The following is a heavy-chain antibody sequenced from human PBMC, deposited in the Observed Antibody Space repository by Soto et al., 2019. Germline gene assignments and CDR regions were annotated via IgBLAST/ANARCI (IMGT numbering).Heavy chain of an antibody. Sequence: ASVKVSCKASGGTFSSYAISWVRQAPGQGLEWMGGIIPIFGTANYAQKFQGRVTITADESTSTAYMELSSLRSEDTAVYYCARDSITIFGVVTSDYYYGMDVWGQGTTVTVS. CDR1: GGTFSSYA. D-gene: IGHD3-3*01. CDR3: ARDSITIFGVVTSDYYYGMDV. CDR2: IIPIFGTA. V-gene: IGHV1-69*13. J-gene: IGHJ6*02.